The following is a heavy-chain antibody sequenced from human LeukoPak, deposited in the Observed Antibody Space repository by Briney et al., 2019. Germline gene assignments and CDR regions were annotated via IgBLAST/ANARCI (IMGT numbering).Heavy chain of an antibody. CDR3: AIYPKGYGHQFDY. CDR1: GFTFSSYA. Sequence: GGSLRLSCATSGFTFSSYAMSWVRQAPGKGLEWVSAISGSGGSTYYADSVKGRFTISRDNSKNTLYLQMNSLRAEDTAVYYCAIYPKGYGHQFDYWGQGTLVTVSS. D-gene: IGHD5-18*01. J-gene: IGHJ4*02. V-gene: IGHV3-23*01. CDR2: ISGSGGST.